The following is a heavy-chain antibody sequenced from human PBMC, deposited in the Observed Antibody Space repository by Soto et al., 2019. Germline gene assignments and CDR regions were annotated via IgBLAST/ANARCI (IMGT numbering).Heavy chain of an antibody. CDR2: ISAYNGNT. J-gene: IGHJ3*02. CDR1: GYTFTRYG. CDR3: ATESIRHAFDI. Sequence: ASVKVSCKASGYTFTRYGISWVRQAPGQGLEWMGWISAYNGNTNYAQKFQGIVNMTKDTSTSTAYMELRNLRSDDPGVYYCATESIRHAFDIWGQGTMVTVSS. V-gene: IGHV1-18*01.